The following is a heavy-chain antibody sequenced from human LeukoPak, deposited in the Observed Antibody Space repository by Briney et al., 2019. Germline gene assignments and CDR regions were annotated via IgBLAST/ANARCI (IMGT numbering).Heavy chain of an antibody. Sequence: GGSLRLSCAASGFRFGTYAMHWVRQAPGKGLEWVALISSDETNKYYADSVKGRFTISRDTSKNTLYLEMNRLTVEDTAVYFCARDYYYGSGSYYTDYWGQGTLVTVSS. J-gene: IGHJ4*02. CDR3: ARDYYYGSGSYYTDY. V-gene: IGHV3-30*14. CDR1: GFRFGTYA. CDR2: ISSDETNK. D-gene: IGHD3-10*01.